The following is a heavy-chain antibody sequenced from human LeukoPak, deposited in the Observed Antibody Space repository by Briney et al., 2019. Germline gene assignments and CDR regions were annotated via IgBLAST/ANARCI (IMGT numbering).Heavy chain of an antibody. CDR2: IYNGGST. D-gene: IGHD5-12*01. CDR1: GASISRDY. CDR3: ARDKRSGYDYAFDI. Sequence: SETLSLTCTVSGASISRDYWTWIRQPPGEGLEWIGYIYNGGSTTYSPSLNSRVTISVDTSKNQFSLKLSSVTAADTAVYYCARDKRSGYDYAFDIWGQGTMVTVSS. V-gene: IGHV4-59*01. J-gene: IGHJ3*02.